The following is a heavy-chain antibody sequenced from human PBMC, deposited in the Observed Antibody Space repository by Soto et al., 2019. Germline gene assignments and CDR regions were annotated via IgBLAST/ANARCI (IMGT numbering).Heavy chain of an antibody. Sequence: GASVKVSCKVSGYTFTGYYMHWVRQAPGQGLEWMGWINPNSGGTNYAQKFQGRVTMTRDTSISTAYMELSRLRSDDTAVYYCARSLRFLEWSYGMDVWGQGTTVTVSS. V-gene: IGHV1-2*02. CDR3: ARSLRFLEWSYGMDV. D-gene: IGHD3-3*01. CDR1: GYTFTGYY. J-gene: IGHJ6*02. CDR2: INPNSGGT.